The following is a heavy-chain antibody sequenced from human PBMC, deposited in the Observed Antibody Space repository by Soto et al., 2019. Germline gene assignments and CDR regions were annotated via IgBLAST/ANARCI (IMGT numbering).Heavy chain of an antibody. Sequence: GASVKVSCKASGYTFTSYGISWVRQAPGQGLEWMGWISAYNGNTNYAQKLQGRVTMTTDTSTSTAYMELRSLRSDDTAVYYCARDRAIQYYYDSSGSWFDPWGQGTLVTVSS. CDR3: ARDRAIQYYYDSSGSWFDP. J-gene: IGHJ5*02. CDR2: ISAYNGNT. D-gene: IGHD3-22*01. V-gene: IGHV1-18*01. CDR1: GYTFTSYG.